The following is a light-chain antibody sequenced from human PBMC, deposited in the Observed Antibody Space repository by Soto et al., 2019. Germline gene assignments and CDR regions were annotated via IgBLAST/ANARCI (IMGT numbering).Light chain of an antibody. CDR3: QVWDSSSDHYV. CDR2: DDS. CDR1: NIGSKS. J-gene: IGLJ1*01. Sequence: YGLTQPPAVSVATGQPARITCGGNNIGSKSVHWYQQKPGQAPVLVVYDDSDRPSGTPERFSGSNSCNTATLNISRVEAGDEANYYCQVWDSSSDHYVFWTRTKVTV. V-gene: IGLV3-21*02.